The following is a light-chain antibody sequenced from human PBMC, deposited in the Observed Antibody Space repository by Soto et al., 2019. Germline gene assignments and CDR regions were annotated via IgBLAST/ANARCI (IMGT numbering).Light chain of an antibody. J-gene: IGKJ3*01. CDR2: GAS. Sequence: DIQLTQSPSFLSASVGDRVTITCRASQSISTWLAWYQQKPGKAPKVLIYGASSLESGVPSRFSGSGSGTEFTLTISSLQPDDFATYYCQQYKNYLTFGPGTKVDIK. CDR1: QSISTW. V-gene: IGKV1-5*01. CDR3: QQYKNYLT.